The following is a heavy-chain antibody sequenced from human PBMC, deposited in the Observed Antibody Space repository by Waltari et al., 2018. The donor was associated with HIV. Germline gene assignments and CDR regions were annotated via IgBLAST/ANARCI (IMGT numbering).Heavy chain of an antibody. CDR1: GFTFSSHW. J-gene: IGHJ6*02. CDR3: ARGGHCSGISCYTGDYSYGLDV. D-gene: IGHD2-2*02. Sequence: EVQLVESGGGLVQPGGSLRLSCAASGFTFSSHWIHWVRHAQGKGLVWVSRINTDGSSTSYADSVKGRFTISRDNAKNTLYLQMNSLRAEDTAVYYRARGGHCSGISCYTGDYSYGLDVWGQGTTVTVSS. V-gene: IGHV3-74*01. CDR2: INTDGSST.